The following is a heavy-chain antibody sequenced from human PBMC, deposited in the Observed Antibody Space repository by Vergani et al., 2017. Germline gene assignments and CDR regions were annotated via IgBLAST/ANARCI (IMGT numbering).Heavy chain of an antibody. CDR1: GGTFSSYA. Sequence: QVQLVQSGAEVKKPGSSVKVSCKASGGTFSSYAISWVRQAPGQGLEWMGGIIPIFGTANYAQKFQGRVTSTADDSTSTAYMGLSSLSSEDAAEYYCARGGVSGSYSSKYYYYYYMDVWGKGTTVTVS. J-gene: IGHJ6*03. CDR2: IIPIFGTA. D-gene: IGHD1-26*01. V-gene: IGHV1-69*01. CDR3: ARGGVSGSYSSKYYYYYYMDV.